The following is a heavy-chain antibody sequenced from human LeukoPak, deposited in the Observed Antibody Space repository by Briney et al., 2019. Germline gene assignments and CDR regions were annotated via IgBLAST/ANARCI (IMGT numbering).Heavy chain of an antibody. CDR3: ASPGRGDYGDY. Sequence: PSETLSLTCTVSGGSISSSNYYWGWIRQPPGKGLEWIGSMFYSGHTHQSLSLKSRVTISVDTSKNQVSLKLTSVTAADTAVYYCASPGRGDYGDYWGQGTLVTVSS. V-gene: IGHV4-39*07. CDR1: GGSISSSNYY. CDR2: MFYSGHT. J-gene: IGHJ4*02. D-gene: IGHD4/OR15-4a*01.